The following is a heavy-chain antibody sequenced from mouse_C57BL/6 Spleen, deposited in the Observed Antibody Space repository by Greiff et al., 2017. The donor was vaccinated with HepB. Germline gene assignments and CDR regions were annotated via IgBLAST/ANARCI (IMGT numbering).Heavy chain of an antibody. CDR2: ILPGHGST. D-gene: IGHD2-1*01. CDR3: ARSGGNYAFAY. J-gene: IGHJ3*01. V-gene: IGHV1-9*01. CDR1: GYTFTGYW. Sequence: QVQLQQSGAELMKPGASVKLSCKATGYTFTGYWIEWVKQRPGHGLEWIGEILPGHGSTNYNEKFKGKATFTADTSSNTAYMQLSRLTPEDSAIYYCARSGGNYAFAYWGQGTLVTVSA.